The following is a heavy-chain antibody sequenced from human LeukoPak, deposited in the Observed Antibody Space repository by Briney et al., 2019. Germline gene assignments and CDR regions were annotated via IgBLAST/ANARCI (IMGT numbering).Heavy chain of an antibody. V-gene: IGHV1-69*13. CDR3: ARDRSSGTFDSFGV. CDR1: GYTFTTYG. Sequence: ASVKVSCKASGYTFTTYGISWVRQAPGQGLEWMGGIIPIFGPPNIAQKFQGRVTITAAESTSTVYMELSSLTSEDTAMYFCARDRSSGTFDSFGVWGPGTMVYVSS. J-gene: IGHJ3*01. D-gene: IGHD1-26*01. CDR2: IIPIFGPP.